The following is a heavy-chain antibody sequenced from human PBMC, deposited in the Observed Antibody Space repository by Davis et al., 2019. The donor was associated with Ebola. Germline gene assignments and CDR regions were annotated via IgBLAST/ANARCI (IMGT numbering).Heavy chain of an antibody. CDR2: IYSGGST. V-gene: IGHV3-53*01. CDR3: ARVELGDAFDI. Sequence: PGGSLRLSCAASGFTVSSNYMSWVRQAPGKGLEWVSVIYSGGSTYYADSVKGRFTISRDNSKNTLYLQMNSLRAEDTAVYYCARVELGDAFDIWGQGTMVTVSS. CDR1: GFTVSSNY. J-gene: IGHJ3*02. D-gene: IGHD6-6*01.